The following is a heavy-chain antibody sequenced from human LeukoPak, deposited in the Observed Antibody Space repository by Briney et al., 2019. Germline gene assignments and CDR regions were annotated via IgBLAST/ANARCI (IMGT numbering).Heavy chain of an antibody. CDR3: ASTSAMVYFDY. D-gene: IGHD5-18*01. Sequence: SETLSLTCGVSGGSITNTNYWTWVRPPPGKGLEWIGEINHRGSTNYNPSLKSRVTISVDTSKNQFSLKLSSVTAADTAVYYCASTSAMVYFDYWGQGTLVTVSS. V-gene: IGHV4-4*02. J-gene: IGHJ4*02. CDR1: GGSITNTNY. CDR2: INHRGST.